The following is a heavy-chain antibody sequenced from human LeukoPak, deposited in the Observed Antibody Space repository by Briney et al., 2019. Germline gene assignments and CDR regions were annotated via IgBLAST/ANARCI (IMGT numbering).Heavy chain of an antibody. D-gene: IGHD3-16*01. Sequence: ASVKVSCKASGYTFTGYYMHWVRQAPGQGLEWMGWINPNSGGTNYGQKFQGRVTMTRDTSISTAYMELSSLRSDDTAVFYCARDFGGGYFDYWGQGTLVTVSS. CDR3: ARDFGGGYFDY. CDR1: GYTFTGYY. J-gene: IGHJ4*02. CDR2: INPNSGGT. V-gene: IGHV1-2*02.